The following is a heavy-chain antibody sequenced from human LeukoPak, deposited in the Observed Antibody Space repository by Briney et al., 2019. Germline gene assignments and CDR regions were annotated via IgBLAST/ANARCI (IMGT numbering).Heavy chain of an antibody. D-gene: IGHD2-2*01. V-gene: IGHV1-46*01. Sequence: ASVKVSCKASGYTFTSYYMHWVRQAPGQGLEWMGIINPSGGSTSYAQKFQGRVTMTRDTSTSTVYMELSSLRSEDTAVYYCARASRAAILSRWFDPWGQGTLVTVSS. CDR2: INPSGGST. J-gene: IGHJ5*02. CDR3: ARASRAAILSRWFDP. CDR1: GYTFTSYY.